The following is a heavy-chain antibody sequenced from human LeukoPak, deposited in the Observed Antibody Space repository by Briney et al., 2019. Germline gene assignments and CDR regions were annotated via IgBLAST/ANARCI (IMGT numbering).Heavy chain of an antibody. V-gene: IGHV3-7*01. Sequence: GGSLRLSCGASGFTFSAYWMSWVRLAPGRGLEWVATIKRDGSETLYVDSVKGRFTISRDNAKNSLYLQMNSLRAEDTAVYYCARDPDSDSTGWYYFDYWGQGTLVIVSS. D-gene: IGHD6-19*01. J-gene: IGHJ4*02. CDR3: ARDPDSDSTGWYYFDY. CDR1: GFTFSAYW. CDR2: IKRDGSET.